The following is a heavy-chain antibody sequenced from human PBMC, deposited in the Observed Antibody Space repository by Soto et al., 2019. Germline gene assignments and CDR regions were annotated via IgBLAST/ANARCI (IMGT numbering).Heavy chain of an antibody. V-gene: IGHV3-33*01. CDR2: IWYDGSNK. J-gene: IGHJ4*02. CDR3: ARARDGYNPPFVD. Sequence: WGSLRLSCAASGFTFSSYGIHFCRQSPVKGLEWVAVIWYDGSNKYYADSVKGRFTISRDNSKNTLYLQMNSLRAEDTAVYYCARARDGYNPPFVDWGQGTLVTVSS. CDR1: GFTFSSYG. D-gene: IGHD5-12*01.